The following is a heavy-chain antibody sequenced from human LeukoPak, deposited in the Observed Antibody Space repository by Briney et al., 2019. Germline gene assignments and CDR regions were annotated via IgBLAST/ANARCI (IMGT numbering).Heavy chain of an antibody. CDR2: IYDSGIT. CDR3: ASLRIAGYSSGWLDNFDY. J-gene: IGHJ4*02. CDR1: GGSISGYY. D-gene: IGHD6-19*01. Sequence: SETLSLTCTVSGGSISGYYWTWIRQPPGQGLEWIGNIYDSGITYYNPSLKSRVTRSVDTSMNQFSLKLSSVASADTAGYYCASLRIAGYSSGWLDNFDYWGQGTLVTVSS. V-gene: IGHV4-4*08.